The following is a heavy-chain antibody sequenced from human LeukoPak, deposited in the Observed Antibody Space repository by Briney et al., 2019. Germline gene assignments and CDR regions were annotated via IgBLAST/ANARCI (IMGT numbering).Heavy chain of an antibody. CDR3: AREGPYVVVTSPFDY. D-gene: IGHD2-21*02. Sequence: PGGSLRLSCAASGFTFSSYSMNWVRQAPGKGLEWVSYISSSSSTIYYADSVKGRFTISRDNAKNSLYLQMNSLRAEDTAVYYCAREGPYVVVTSPFDYWGQGTLVTVSS. V-gene: IGHV3-48*01. CDR1: GFTFSSYS. CDR2: ISSSSSTI. J-gene: IGHJ4*02.